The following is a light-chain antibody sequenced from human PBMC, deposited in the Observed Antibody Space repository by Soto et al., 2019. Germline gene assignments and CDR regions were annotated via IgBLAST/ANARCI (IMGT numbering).Light chain of an antibody. CDR3: QQYDNWPRT. J-gene: IGKJ1*01. CDR1: QSVSSY. Sequence: EIQLTQYPATLSLSPGERATLSCRASQSVSSYLAWYQQKPGQAPRLLIYGASTRATGIPARFSGSGSGTEFTLTISSLQSEDFAIYYCQQYDNWPRTFGQGTKVDIK. CDR2: GAS. V-gene: IGKV3-15*01.